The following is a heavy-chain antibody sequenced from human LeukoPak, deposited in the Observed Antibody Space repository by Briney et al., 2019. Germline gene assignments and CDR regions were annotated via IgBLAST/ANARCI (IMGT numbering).Heavy chain of an antibody. D-gene: IGHD2-2*01. CDR3: ARDTFQPGLIDY. J-gene: IGHJ4*02. CDR2: INWNGGST. V-gene: IGHV3-20*04. CDR1: GFTFDGYG. Sequence: GGSLRLSCAASGFTFDGYGMSWVRQAPGKGLEWVSGINWNGGSTGYADSVKGRFTISRDNAKKSLSLQMSRLRAEDTAVYYCARDTFQPGLIDYWGQGTLVTVSS.